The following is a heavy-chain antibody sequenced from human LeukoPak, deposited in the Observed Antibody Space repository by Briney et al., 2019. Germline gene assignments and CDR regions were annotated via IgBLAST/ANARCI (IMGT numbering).Heavy chain of an antibody. Sequence: GGSLGLSCAASGFTFSSYGMHWVRQAPGKGLEWVAFIRYDGSNKYYADSVKGRFTISRDNSKNTLYLQMNSLRAEDTALYYCAKEMATIPSFDYWGQGTLVTVSS. CDR1: GFTFSSYG. CDR2: IRYDGSNK. V-gene: IGHV3-30*02. CDR3: AKEMATIPSFDY. D-gene: IGHD5-24*01. J-gene: IGHJ4*02.